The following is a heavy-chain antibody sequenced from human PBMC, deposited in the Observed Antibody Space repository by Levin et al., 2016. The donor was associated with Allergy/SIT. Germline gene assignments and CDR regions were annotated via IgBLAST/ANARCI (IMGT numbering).Heavy chain of an antibody. D-gene: IGHD3-10*01. J-gene: IGHJ4*02. Sequence: GESLKISCAASGFAFSSYWMTWVRLTPGKGLEWVANINEDATEKYYVDSVKGRFTISRDNARNSLYLQMNSLRAEDTALYYCARDNILLWFGEEDNWRQGTLVTVSS. CDR1: GFAFSSYW. CDR3: ARDNILLWFGEEDN. V-gene: IGHV3-7*04. CDR2: INEDATEK.